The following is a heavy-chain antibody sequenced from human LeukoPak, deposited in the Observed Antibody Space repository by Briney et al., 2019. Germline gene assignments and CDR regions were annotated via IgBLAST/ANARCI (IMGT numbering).Heavy chain of an antibody. CDR2: INPNSGGT. Sequence: ASVKVSCKASGYTFTGYYMHWVRQAPGQGLEWMGWINPNSGGTNYAQKFQGRVTMTRDTSISTAYMELSRLRSDDTAVYYCARPGGYNWKEWCFDCWGQGTLVTVSS. D-gene: IGHD1-1*01. CDR1: GYTFTGYY. V-gene: IGHV1-2*02. CDR3: ARPGGYNWKEWCFDC. J-gene: IGHJ4*02.